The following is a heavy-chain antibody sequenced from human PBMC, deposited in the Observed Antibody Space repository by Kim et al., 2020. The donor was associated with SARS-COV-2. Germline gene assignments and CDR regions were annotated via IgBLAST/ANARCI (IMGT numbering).Heavy chain of an antibody. CDR3: ARARRTRCLQLPVVIDAFDI. J-gene: IGHJ3*02. D-gene: IGHD5-12*01. Sequence: ASVKVSCKASGYTFTSYAMNWVRQAPGQGLEWMGWINTNTGNPTYAQGFTGRFVFSLDTSVSTAYLHISSLQAEDTAVYYCARARRTRCLQLPVVIDAFDIWGQGTMVTVSS. CDR1: GYTFTSYA. V-gene: IGHV7-4-1*02. CDR2: INTNTGNP.